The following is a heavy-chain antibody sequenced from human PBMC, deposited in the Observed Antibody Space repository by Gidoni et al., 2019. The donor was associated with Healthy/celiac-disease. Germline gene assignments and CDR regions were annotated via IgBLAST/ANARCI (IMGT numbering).Heavy chain of an antibody. J-gene: IGHJ4*02. Sequence: EVQLLASGGGSVQPGGSLRLPCAASGVTVSCYALSLVRHAPGQGREWVSAIGGGGGSTYYADSVKGRFTISKDNSTNTLYLQMNSLRAEDTAVDYGAKVPKKRYGSGGSCYFEGIDYWGQGTLVTVSS. CDR1: GVTVSCYA. CDR2: IGGGGGST. D-gene: IGHD2-15*01. CDR3: AKVPKKRYGSGGSCYFEGIDY. V-gene: IGHV3-23*01.